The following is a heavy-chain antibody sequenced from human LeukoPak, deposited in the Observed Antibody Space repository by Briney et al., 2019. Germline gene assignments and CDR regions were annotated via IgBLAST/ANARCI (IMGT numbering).Heavy chain of an antibody. CDR1: GYTFSNYY. CDR2: INPSGGST. J-gene: IGHJ6*03. Sequence: ASVNVSCKASGYTFSNYYMHWVRQAPGQGLEWMGMINPSGGSTRYAQKSQGRVTMTRDMSTSTVYMELSSLRSEDTAVYYCAREKGYSSSSRYYYMDVWGKGTTVTVSS. CDR3: AREKGYSSSSRYYYMDV. V-gene: IGHV1-46*01. D-gene: IGHD6-6*01.